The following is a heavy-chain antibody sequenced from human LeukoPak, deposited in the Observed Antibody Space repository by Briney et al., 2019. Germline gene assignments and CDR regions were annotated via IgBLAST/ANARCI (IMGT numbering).Heavy chain of an antibody. V-gene: IGHV3-33*01. CDR3: ARDSVAVAGTRYGMDV. CDR1: GFPFSSYG. D-gene: IGHD6-19*01. J-gene: IGHJ6*02. Sequence: RLSPAASGFPFSSYGMHRLRQAPGKGQDWLAVIWYEGRNKYYGDSVKGRFTISRDNSKNTLYLQMNSLRAEDTAVYYCARDSVAVAGTRYGMDVWGQGTTVTVSS. CDR2: IWYEGRNK.